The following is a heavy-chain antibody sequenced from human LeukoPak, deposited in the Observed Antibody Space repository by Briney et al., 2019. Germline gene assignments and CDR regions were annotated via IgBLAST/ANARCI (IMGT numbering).Heavy chain of an antibody. V-gene: IGHV3-74*01. J-gene: IGHJ4*02. D-gene: IGHD2-2*01. CDR1: GFTFSNYR. Sequence: GGSLRLSCAASGFTFSNYRMHWVRQAPGKGLVWVSRINSDGTTTDYADSVKGRFTISRDNAENTLSLQMNSLRTDDTAMYYCARGGPSFDGHWGQGTLVTVSS. CDR2: INSDGTTT. CDR3: ARGGPSFDGH.